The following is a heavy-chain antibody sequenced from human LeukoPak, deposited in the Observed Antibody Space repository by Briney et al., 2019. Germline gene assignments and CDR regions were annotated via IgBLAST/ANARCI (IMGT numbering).Heavy chain of an antibody. V-gene: IGHV4-39*01. J-gene: IGHJ4*02. CDR2: IYYSGST. Sequence: RTSETLSLTCTVSGGSISSSSYYWGWIRQPPGKGLEWIGSIYYSGSTYYNPSLKSRVTISVDTSKNQFSLKLSSVTAADTAVYYCARRLDYYDSSGYYFDYWGQGTLVTVSS. D-gene: IGHD3-22*01. CDR3: ARRLDYYDSSGYYFDY. CDR1: GGSISSSSYY.